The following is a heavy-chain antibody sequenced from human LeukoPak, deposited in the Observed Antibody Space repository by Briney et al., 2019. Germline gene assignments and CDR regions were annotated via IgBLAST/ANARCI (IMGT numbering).Heavy chain of an antibody. CDR2: ISSSGSTI. Sequence: PGGSLRLSCAASGFTFSDYYMSWIRQAPGKGLEWVSYISSSGSTIYYADSVKGRFTISRDNAKNSLYLQMNSLRAEDTAVYYCARDYYDSSVPYYYYYMDVWGKGTTVTVSS. CDR3: ARDYYDSSVPYYYYYMDV. J-gene: IGHJ6*03. D-gene: IGHD3-22*01. CDR1: GFTFSDYY. V-gene: IGHV3-11*04.